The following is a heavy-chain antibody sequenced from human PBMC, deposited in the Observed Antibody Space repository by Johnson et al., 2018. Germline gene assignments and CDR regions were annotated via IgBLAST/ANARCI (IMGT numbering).Heavy chain of an antibody. CDR2: IYYSGST. V-gene: IGHV4-39*07. CDR1: GGSISSSSYY. Sequence: QVQLQESGPGLVKPSETLSLTCTVSGGSISSSSYYWGWIRQPPGKGLESIGSIYYSGSTYYNPSLKSRVTISVDTSKNQFSLKLSSVTAAGTAVYYCARVSGSSTGFYYYYYMDVWGKGTTVTVSS. D-gene: IGHD6-6*01. J-gene: IGHJ6*03. CDR3: ARVSGSSTGFYYYYYMDV.